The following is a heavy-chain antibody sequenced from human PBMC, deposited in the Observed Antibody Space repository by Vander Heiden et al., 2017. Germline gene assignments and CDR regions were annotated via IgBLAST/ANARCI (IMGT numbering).Heavy chain of an antibody. CDR2: ISWNSGSI. Sequence: EVQLVESGGGLVQPGRSLRLSCAASGFTFDDYAMHWVRQAPGKGLEWVSGISWNSGSIGYADSVKGRFTISRDNAKNSLYLQMNSLRAEDTALYYCAKGPLYSSSFGSGWFDPWGQGTLVTVSS. CDR1: GFTFDDYA. V-gene: IGHV3-9*01. CDR3: AKGPLYSSSFGSGWFDP. D-gene: IGHD6-13*01. J-gene: IGHJ5*02.